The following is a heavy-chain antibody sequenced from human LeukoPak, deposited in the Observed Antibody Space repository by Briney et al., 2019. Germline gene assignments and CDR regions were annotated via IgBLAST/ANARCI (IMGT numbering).Heavy chain of an antibody. D-gene: IGHD5-24*01. V-gene: IGHV4-4*09. CDR1: GGSISSYY. CDR2: IYTSGST. CDR3: AVPIREGYNDYYCYYMVV. Sequence: SETLSLTCTVSGGSISSYYWSWIRQPPGKGLEWIGYIYTSGSTNYNPSLKSRVTISLGPSKNQFSLKLSSVTAADPAVHYCAVPIREGYNDYYCYYMVVWGKGTTVTVSS. J-gene: IGHJ6*03.